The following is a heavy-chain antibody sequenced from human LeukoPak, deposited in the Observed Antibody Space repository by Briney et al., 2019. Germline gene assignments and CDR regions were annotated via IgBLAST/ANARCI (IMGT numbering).Heavy chain of an antibody. J-gene: IGHJ3*02. CDR1: SGSINNYY. CDR2: VNYSGRT. V-gene: IGHV4-59*01. D-gene: IGHD4-23*01. CDR3: ARVASRTTVVIPYAFDI. Sequence: SETLSLTCTVSSGSINNYYWSWIRQPPGKRLEWIGFVNYSGRTDYKSSLKSRATISVDTSKNQFSLKLSSVTAADTAVYYCARVASRTTVVIPYAFDIWGQGTMVTVSS.